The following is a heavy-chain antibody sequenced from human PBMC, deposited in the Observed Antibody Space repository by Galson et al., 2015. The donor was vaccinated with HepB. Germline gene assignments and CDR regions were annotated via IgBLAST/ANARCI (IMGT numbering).Heavy chain of an antibody. D-gene: IGHD1-26*01. Sequence: SLRLSCAASGFTFSSYWMHWVRQAPGKGLVWVSRINSDGSSTSYADSMKGRFTISRDNAKNTLYLQMNSLRAEDTAVYYCARGVGRWELLGYWGQGTLVTVSS. V-gene: IGHV3-74*01. CDR1: GFTFSSYW. J-gene: IGHJ4*02. CDR2: INSDGSST. CDR3: ARGVGRWELLGY.